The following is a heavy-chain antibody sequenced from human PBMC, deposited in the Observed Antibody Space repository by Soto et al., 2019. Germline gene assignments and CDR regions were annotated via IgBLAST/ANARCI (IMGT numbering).Heavy chain of an antibody. CDR2: IRSKGDNYAR. Sequence: GGPLRLIWATSGFTFSGSAMHWVRNASGKGLEWVGRIRSKGDNYARSYAASVKGRFTISRDDSKNTAYLQMDSLKTDDTAVYYCTERGKYDNRVFDYWIQGTLVTGSS. V-gene: IGHV3-73*01. D-gene: IGHD3-22*01. J-gene: IGHJ4*02. CDR1: GFTFSGSA. CDR3: TERGKYDNRVFDY.